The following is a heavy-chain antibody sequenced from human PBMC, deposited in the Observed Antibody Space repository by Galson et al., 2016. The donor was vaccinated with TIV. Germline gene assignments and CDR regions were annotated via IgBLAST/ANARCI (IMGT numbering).Heavy chain of an antibody. Sequence: SLRLSCAVSGFTFSAYAMTWVRQGPGKGLEWVSLVSGSGYSTYYADSVKGRFAISRDNSKNTVYLQMSGLKDEDTAVYYCAKGAAWDTSMGWLGFWFDYWGQGTPVTVSS. CDR3: AKGAAWDTSMGWLGFWFDY. CDR1: GFTFSAYA. CDR2: VSGSGYST. V-gene: IGHV3-23*01. J-gene: IGHJ4*02. D-gene: IGHD5-18*01.